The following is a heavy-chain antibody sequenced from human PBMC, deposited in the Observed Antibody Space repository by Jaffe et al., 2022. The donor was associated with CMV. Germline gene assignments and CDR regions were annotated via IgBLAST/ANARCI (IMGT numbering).Heavy chain of an antibody. V-gene: IGHV4-34*01. D-gene: IGHD6-6*01. Sequence: QVQLQQWGAGLLKPSETLSLTCAVYGGSFSGYYWSWIRQPPGKGLEWIGEINHSGSTNYNPSLKSRVTISVDTSKNQFSLKLSSVTAADTAVYYCARGVAARRPGVSHMDVWGKGTTVTVSS. CDR3: ARGVAARRPGVSHMDV. CDR2: INHSGST. CDR1: GGSFSGYY. J-gene: IGHJ6*03.